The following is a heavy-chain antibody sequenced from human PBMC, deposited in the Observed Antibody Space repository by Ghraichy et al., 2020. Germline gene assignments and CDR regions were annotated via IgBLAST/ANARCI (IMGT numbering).Heavy chain of an antibody. D-gene: IGHD6-19*01. CDR1: GFTFSTYT. CDR2: ISGSGGNI. Sequence: LSLTCAASGFTFSTYTMSWVRRAPGKGLDWVSAISGSGGNIYHAESVKGRFTISRDNSKNMVYLQMNSLRPEDTAVYYCAKSGSGWSGFWGSWGQGALVTVSS. J-gene: IGHJ5*02. V-gene: IGHV3-23*01. CDR3: AKSGSGWSGFWGS.